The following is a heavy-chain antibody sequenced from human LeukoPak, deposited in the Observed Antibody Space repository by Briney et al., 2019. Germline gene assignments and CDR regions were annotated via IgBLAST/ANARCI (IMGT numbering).Heavy chain of an antibody. Sequence: GGSLRLSCAASGFTFSSHAMHWVRQAPGKGLEWVAVIPYDGSNKYYADSVKGRFTISRDNSKNTLYLQINSLRAEDTAVYYCARDRYDILTGYPKVYGMDVWGQGTTVTVSS. V-gene: IGHV3-30-3*01. CDR2: IPYDGSNK. CDR3: ARDRYDILTGYPKVYGMDV. CDR1: GFTFSSHA. J-gene: IGHJ6*02. D-gene: IGHD3-9*01.